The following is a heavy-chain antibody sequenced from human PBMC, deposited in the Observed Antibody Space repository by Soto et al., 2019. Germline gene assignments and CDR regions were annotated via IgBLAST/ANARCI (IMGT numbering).Heavy chain of an antibody. CDR1: GGSFSGYY. CDR3: AREHGYYDFWSGYLPYYYGMDV. CDR2: INHSGST. Sequence: SETLSLTCAVYGGSFSGYYWSWIRQPPGKGLEWIGEINHSGSTNYNPSLKSRVTISVDTSKNQFSLKLSSVTAADTAVYYCAREHGYYDFWSGYLPYYYGMDVWGQGTTVTVSS. D-gene: IGHD3-3*01. J-gene: IGHJ6*02. V-gene: IGHV4-34*01.